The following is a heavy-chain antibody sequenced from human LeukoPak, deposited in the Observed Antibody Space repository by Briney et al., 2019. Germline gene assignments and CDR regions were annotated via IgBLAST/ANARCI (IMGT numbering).Heavy chain of an antibody. V-gene: IGHV3-53*01. J-gene: IGHJ5*02. D-gene: IGHD6-13*01. CDR1: GFTVSSNY. CDR3: AASLAAAGNTDLFGS. CDR2: IYSGGST. Sequence: AESLRLSCAASGFTVSSNYMSWVRHAPRKGLEWVSVIYSGGSTYYADSEKGRFTIYRDNSKNTLYLQMNSQRAEEPGVYYRAASLAAAGNTDLFGSWGQGNLVTVFS.